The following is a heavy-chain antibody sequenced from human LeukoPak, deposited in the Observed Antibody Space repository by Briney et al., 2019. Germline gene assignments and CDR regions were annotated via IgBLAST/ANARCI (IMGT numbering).Heavy chain of an antibody. V-gene: IGHV3-23*01. Sequence: GGSLRLSCAASGFTFSSYAMSWVRQAPGKGLEWVSAISGSGGSTYYADSVKGRFTISRDNAKNSLYLQMNSLRAEDTALYYCAKDTGQWLVNYFDYWGQGTLVTVSS. CDR2: ISGSGGST. CDR1: GFTFSSYA. J-gene: IGHJ4*02. CDR3: AKDTGQWLVNYFDY. D-gene: IGHD6-19*01.